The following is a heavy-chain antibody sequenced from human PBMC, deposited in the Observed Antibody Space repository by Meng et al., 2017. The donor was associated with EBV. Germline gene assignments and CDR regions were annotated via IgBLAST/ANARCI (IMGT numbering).Heavy chain of an antibody. D-gene: IGHD3-10*01. Sequence: QIALKESAPTLVKPTQTLLLTCTVSGISLTTSGVGVGWIRQPPGKALEWLAVIYWDDAKRYSPSLKNRLTITKDTSKNQVVLTMTNMDPVDTVTYFCAHSKYYSDSGGYWDYFDDWGQGTLVTVSS. CDR2: IYWDDAK. CDR1: GISLTTSGVG. V-gene: IGHV2-5*02. CDR3: AHSKYYSDSGGYWDYFDD. J-gene: IGHJ4*02.